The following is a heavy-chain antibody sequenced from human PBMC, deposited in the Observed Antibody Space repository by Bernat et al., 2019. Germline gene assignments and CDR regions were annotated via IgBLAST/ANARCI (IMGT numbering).Heavy chain of an antibody. Sequence: QVQLQQWGAGLLKPSETLSLTCAVYGGSFSGYYWSWIRQPPGKGLEWIGEINQSGSTNYNPSLKSRVTISVDTSKNQFSLKLSSVTAADTAVYYCARVGVNSAGPSDYWGQGTLVTVSS. J-gene: IGHJ4*02. CDR1: GGSFSGYY. D-gene: IGHD3-3*01. CDR2: INQSGST. CDR3: ARVGVNSAGPSDY. V-gene: IGHV4-34*01.